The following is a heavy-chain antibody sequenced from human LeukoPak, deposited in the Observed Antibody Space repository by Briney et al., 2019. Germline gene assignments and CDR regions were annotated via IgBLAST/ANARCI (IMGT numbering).Heavy chain of an antibody. Sequence: GASVKVSCKASGYTFTSYGISWVRQAPGQGLEWMGWISAYNGNTNYAQKLQGRVTMTTDTSTSTAYMELRSLKSDDTAVYYRARVALWGIAARTSDYWGQGTLVTVSS. V-gene: IGHV1-18*01. CDR1: GYTFTSYG. J-gene: IGHJ4*02. CDR3: ARVALWGIAARTSDY. D-gene: IGHD6-6*01. CDR2: ISAYNGNT.